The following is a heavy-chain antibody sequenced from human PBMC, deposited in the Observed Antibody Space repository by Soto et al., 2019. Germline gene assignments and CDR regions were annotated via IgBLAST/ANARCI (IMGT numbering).Heavy chain of an antibody. CDR1: GGSFSGYY. V-gene: IGHV4-34*01. CDR2: INHSGST. Sequence: QVQLQQWGAGLLKPSETLSLTCAVYGGSFSGYYWSWIRQPPGKGLEWIGEINHSGSTNYNPSLKSRVTISVDTSKNQFSLKLSSVTPADTAVYYCARGDRYNWNDSFFDYWGQGTLVTVSS. D-gene: IGHD1-1*01. CDR3: ARGDRYNWNDSFFDY. J-gene: IGHJ4*02.